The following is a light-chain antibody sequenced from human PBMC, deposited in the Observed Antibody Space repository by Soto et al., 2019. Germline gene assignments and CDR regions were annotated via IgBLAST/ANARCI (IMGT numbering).Light chain of an antibody. CDR3: QQASSSPIT. CDR1: QSVTSSY. V-gene: IGKV3-20*01. CDR2: EAS. J-gene: IGKJ5*01. Sequence: EIVLKQSPGTLSLSPGERATLSCRASQSVTSSYLAWYQQKPGQAPRLLMYEASSRATGIPDRFSGSGSGTDFTLTISRLEAEDFAVYYCQQASSSPITFGQGGLLEI.